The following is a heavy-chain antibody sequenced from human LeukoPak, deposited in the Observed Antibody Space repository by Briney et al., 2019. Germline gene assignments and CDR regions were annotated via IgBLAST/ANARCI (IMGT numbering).Heavy chain of an antibody. D-gene: IGHD3-9*01. J-gene: IGHJ4*02. V-gene: IGHV3-30*02. CDR3: AKDGSAGYDILTGFGFDY. Sequence: GGSLRLSCAASGFTFSSYGMHWVRQAPGKGLEWVAFIRYDGSNKYYADSVKGRFTISRDNSKNTLYLQMNSLRAEDTAVYYCAKDGSAGYDILTGFGFDYWGQGTLVTVSS. CDR2: IRYDGSNK. CDR1: GFTFSSYG.